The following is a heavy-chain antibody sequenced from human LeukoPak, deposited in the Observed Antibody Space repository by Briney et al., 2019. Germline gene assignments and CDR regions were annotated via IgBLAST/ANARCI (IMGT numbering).Heavy chain of an antibody. J-gene: IGHJ4*02. V-gene: IGHV1-46*01. CDR3: ARIRHVAAAGDY. D-gene: IGHD6-13*01. CDR2: INPSGGST. CDR1: GYTFTSYY. Sequence: ASLKVSCTASGYTFTSYYMHWVRQAPGQGLEWMGIINPSGGSTSYAQKSQGRVTMTRDTSTSTGYMELSSLRSEDTAVYYCARIRHVAAAGDYWGQGTLVTVSS.